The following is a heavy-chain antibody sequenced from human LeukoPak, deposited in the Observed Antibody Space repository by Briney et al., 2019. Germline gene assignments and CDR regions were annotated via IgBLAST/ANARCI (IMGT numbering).Heavy chain of an antibody. CDR2: ISNSGGST. V-gene: IGHV3-23*01. J-gene: IGHJ4*02. D-gene: IGHD3-22*01. Sequence: GGSLRLSCAASGFTFSSYAMSWVRQGPGKGLEWVSAISNSGGSTYYADSVKGRFTISKDNSKNTLYLEMNSLSAEDTAVYYCAKKASSGYYCAFDYWRQGNLVTVSS. CDR3: AKKASSGYYCAFDY. CDR1: GFTFSSYA.